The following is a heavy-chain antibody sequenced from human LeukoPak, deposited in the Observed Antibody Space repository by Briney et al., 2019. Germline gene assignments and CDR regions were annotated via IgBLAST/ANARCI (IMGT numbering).Heavy chain of an antibody. D-gene: IGHD6-13*01. CDR1: GYTFTSYY. J-gene: IGHJ1*01. CDR3: ARDFWGTIAAAVSQYFQH. CDR2: INPSSGNT. Sequence: ASVKVPCKASGYTFTSYYMHWVRQAPGQGLEWMGIINPSSGNTSYVQKFQGRVTMTRDTSTSTVYMELSSLRSEDTAVYYCARDFWGTIAAAVSQYFQHWGQGTLVTVSS. V-gene: IGHV1-46*01.